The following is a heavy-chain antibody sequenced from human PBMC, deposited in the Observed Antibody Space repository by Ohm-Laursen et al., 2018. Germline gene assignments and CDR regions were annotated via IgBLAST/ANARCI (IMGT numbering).Heavy chain of an antibody. CDR2: ISYDGGTE. CDR3: AREDGNCTSAVCYRRFDP. Sequence: SLRLSCAASGFTFNTYGMHWVRQAPGKGLEWVAVISYDGGTEHYADSVKGRFTISRDNSKSTVYLQMNSLRGEDTAVYYCAREDGNCTSAVCYRRFDPWGQGTLVTVS. D-gene: IGHD2-8*01. V-gene: IGHV3-30*03. CDR1: GFTFNTYG. J-gene: IGHJ5*02.